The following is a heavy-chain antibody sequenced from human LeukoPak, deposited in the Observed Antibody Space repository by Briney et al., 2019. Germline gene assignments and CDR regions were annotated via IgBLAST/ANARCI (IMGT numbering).Heavy chain of an antibody. CDR1: GLTVSSNY. V-gene: IGHV3-53*01. CDR2: LYSGGST. J-gene: IGHJ4*02. Sequence: GGSLRLSCAASGLTVSSNYMSWVRQAPGKGLEWVSVLYSGGSTYYADSVKGRFTISRDNSKNTVYLQMNSLRVEDTAVYYCADYRKPQGLDYWGQGTLVTVSS. CDR3: ADYRKPQGLDY. D-gene: IGHD1-14*01.